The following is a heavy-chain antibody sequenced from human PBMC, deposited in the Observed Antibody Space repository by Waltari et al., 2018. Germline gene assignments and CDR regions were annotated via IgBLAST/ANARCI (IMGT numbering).Heavy chain of an antibody. V-gene: IGHV3-30*04. CDR2: ISYNERNI. Sequence: QVKLVESGGGVVQPGRSLRLSCAASEFTFRSHAMHWVRQAPGKGLEWVAVISYNERNIYYVDSVKGRFIISRDNSRKMLYLQMNSLRTEDTAVYYCARDYCDRTNCHGMDVWGQGTTVTVSS. D-gene: IGHD3-22*01. J-gene: IGHJ6*02. CDR3: ARDYCDRTNCHGMDV. CDR1: EFTFRSHA.